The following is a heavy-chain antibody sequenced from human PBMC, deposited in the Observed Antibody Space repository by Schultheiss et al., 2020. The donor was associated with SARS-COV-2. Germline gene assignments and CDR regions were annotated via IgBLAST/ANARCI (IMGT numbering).Heavy chain of an antibody. J-gene: IGHJ4*02. CDR2: ISGGST. D-gene: IGHD3-22*01. CDR3: AREGGELLGDSSGAGIDY. CDR1: GFTVSSNE. V-gene: IGHV3-38-3*01. Sequence: GGSLRLSCAASGFTVSSNEMSWVRQAPGKGLEWVSSISGGSTYYADSRKGRFTISRDNSKNTLHLQMNSLRAEDTAVYYCAREGGELLGDSSGAGIDYWGQGTLVTVSS.